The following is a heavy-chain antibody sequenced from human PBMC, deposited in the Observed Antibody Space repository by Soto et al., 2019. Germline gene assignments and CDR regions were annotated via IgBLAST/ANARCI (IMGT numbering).Heavy chain of an antibody. J-gene: IGHJ6*02. CDR2: ISYDGSNK. CDR3: AKDAGGSSWYAGTLYYYGMDV. CDR1: GFTFSSYG. D-gene: IGHD6-13*01. V-gene: IGHV3-30*18. Sequence: LRLSCAASGFTFSSYGMHWVRQAPGKGLEWVAVISYDGSNKYYADSVKGRFTISRDNSKNTLYLQMNSLRAEDTAVYYCAKDAGGSSWYAGTLYYYGMDVWGQGTTVTVSS.